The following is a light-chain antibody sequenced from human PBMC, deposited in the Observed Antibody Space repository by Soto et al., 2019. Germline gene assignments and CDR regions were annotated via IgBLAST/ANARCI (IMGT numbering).Light chain of an antibody. CDR3: QHRSIWPGS. V-gene: IGKV3-11*01. CDR2: DVS. J-gene: IGKJ5*01. Sequence: DILLTQYPGTLSLSPGERATLSCRASQRVSSIYLAWYQKKHGQSPRXPMVDVSNRATVIPARVSGXGSGTDFTLTISSLEPEDFGVYYFQHRSIWPGSFRQGKRLEIK. CDR1: QRVSSIY.